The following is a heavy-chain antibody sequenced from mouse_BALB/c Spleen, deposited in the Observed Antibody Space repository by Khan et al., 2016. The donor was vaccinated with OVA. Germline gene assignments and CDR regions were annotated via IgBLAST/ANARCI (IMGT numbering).Heavy chain of an antibody. CDR3: AKNYRCDGAFDY. Sequence: VQLQQSGPELVKPGASVKMSCKASGYTLTSYVMHWVKQKSGQGLEWMGYIYPCNDGTKYKENLKGKATLNSDKSSRTAYMELSSLTSEDSAVYYCAKNYRCDGAFDYWGQGTTLTVSS. V-gene: IGHV1S136*01. J-gene: IGHJ2*01. D-gene: IGHD2-14*01. CDR1: GYTLTSYV. CDR2: IYPCNDGT.